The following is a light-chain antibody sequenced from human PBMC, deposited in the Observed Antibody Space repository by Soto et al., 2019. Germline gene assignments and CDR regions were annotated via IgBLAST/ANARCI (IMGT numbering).Light chain of an antibody. V-gene: IGKV1-5*03. CDR1: QSISSW. CDR2: KAS. J-gene: IGKJ1*01. Sequence: DIQMTQSPSTLSASVGDRVTITCRASQSISSWLAWYQQKPGKAPKLLIYKASSLESGVPSRFSGCGSVTEFTLTNSSLQTDDFATYYCQQYNSYTWTFGQGTKVEIK. CDR3: QQYNSYTWT.